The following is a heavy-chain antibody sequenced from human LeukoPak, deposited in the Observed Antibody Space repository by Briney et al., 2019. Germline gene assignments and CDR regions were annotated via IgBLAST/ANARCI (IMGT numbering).Heavy chain of an antibody. D-gene: IGHD7-27*01. J-gene: IGHJ3*02. Sequence: SETLSLTCAVYGGSFSGYYWSWIRQPPGKGLEWIGEINHSGSTNYNPSLKSRVTISVDTSNNQFSLKLSSVTAADTAVYYCARVGIGYAFDIWGQGTMVTVSS. CDR3: ARVGIGYAFDI. CDR2: INHSGST. CDR1: GGSFSGYY. V-gene: IGHV4-34*01.